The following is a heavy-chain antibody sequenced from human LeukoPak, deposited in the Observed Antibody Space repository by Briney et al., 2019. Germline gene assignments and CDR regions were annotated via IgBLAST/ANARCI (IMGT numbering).Heavy chain of an antibody. V-gene: IGHV1-24*01. Sequence: ASVKVSFKVSGYTLTELSMHWVRQAPGKGREGMGGFDPEDGETIYAQKFQGRVTMTEDTSTDTAYMELSSLRSEDTAVYYCATPRDYGDYGFDYWGQGTLVTVSS. CDR1: GYTLTELS. J-gene: IGHJ4*02. CDR2: FDPEDGET. D-gene: IGHD4-17*01. CDR3: ATPRDYGDYGFDY.